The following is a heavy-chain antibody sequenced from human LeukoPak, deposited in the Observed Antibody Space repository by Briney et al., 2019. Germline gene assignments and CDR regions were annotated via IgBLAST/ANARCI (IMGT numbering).Heavy chain of an antibody. CDR3: ARVGVIAAASGY. CDR1: GFTFSSCS. Sequence: GGSLRLSCAASGFTFSSCSMNWVRQAPGRGLEWVSSISSSCSYIYYADSVKGRFTISRDNAKNSLYLQMNSLRAEDAAVYYCARVGVIAAASGYWGQGTLVTVSS. D-gene: IGHD6-13*01. J-gene: IGHJ4*02. CDR2: ISSSCSYI. V-gene: IGHV3-21*01.